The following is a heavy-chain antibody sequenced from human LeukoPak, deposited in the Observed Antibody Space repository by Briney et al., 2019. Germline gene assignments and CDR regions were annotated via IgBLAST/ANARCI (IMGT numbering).Heavy chain of an antibody. CDR1: SYTFTSYG. D-gene: IGHD4-23*01. J-gene: IGHJ3*01. CDR2: ISAYNGNT. V-gene: IGHV1-18*01. CDR3: ARDMSTAVTPISYAFDV. Sequence: ASVKVSCKASSYTFTSYGISWVRQAPGQGLEWMGWISAYNGNTNYAQKLQGRVTMTTDTSTSTAYMELSSLRSDDTAVYYCARDMSTAVTPISYAFDVWGQGTMVTVSS.